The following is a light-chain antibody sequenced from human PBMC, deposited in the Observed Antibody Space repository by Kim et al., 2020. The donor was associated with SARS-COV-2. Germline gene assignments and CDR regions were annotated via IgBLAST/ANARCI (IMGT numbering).Light chain of an antibody. CDR1: SNDIYGSSY. CDR3: CSFGSPYIFRM. CDR2: DVN. Sequence: AVTISCRGISNDIYGSSYVSWYQQHPGRAPKVMIYDVNKRPSGVPDRFSGSRSGNTASLTISELQAEDEADYYCCSFGSPYIFRMFDGGTQLTVL. V-gene: IGLV2-11*03. J-gene: IGLJ3*02.